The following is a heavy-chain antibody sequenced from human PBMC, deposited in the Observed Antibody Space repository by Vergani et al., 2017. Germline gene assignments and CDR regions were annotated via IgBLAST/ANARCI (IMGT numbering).Heavy chain of an antibody. Sequence: QVQLQESGPGLLKPSETLSLTCAVSGYSISSGYYWSWIRQPPGKGLEWIGEINHSGSTNYNPSLKSRVTISVDTSKNQFSLKLSSVTAADTAVYYCASQAYYDFWSGLGWPYYMDVWGKGTTVTVSS. CDR2: INHSGST. J-gene: IGHJ6*03. V-gene: IGHV4-38-2*01. CDR3: ASQAYYDFWSGLGWPYYMDV. D-gene: IGHD3-3*01. CDR1: GYSISSGYY.